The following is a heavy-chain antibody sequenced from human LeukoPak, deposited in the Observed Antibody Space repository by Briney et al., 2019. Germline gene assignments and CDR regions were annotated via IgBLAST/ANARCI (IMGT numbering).Heavy chain of an antibody. V-gene: IGHV6-1*01. J-gene: IGHJ3*02. D-gene: IGHD1-26*01. CDR3: ARDLPLGARNAFDI. CDR2: TYYRSKWYN. CDR1: GDSVSINSAA. Sequence: SQTLSLTSALSGDSVSINSAAWNWIRQSPSRGLEWLGSTYYRSKWYNDYAVSVKSRITINPDTSKNQFSLQLNSVTPEDTAVYYCARDLPLGARNAFDIWGQGTMVTVSS.